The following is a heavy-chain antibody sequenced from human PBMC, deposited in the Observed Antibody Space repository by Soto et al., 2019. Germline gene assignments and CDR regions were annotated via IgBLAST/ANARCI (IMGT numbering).Heavy chain of an antibody. CDR2: SSATGAGT. D-gene: IGHD1-7*01. Sequence: EVQRLESGGGLVQPGGSLRLSCAASGFTFSSYGMTWVRQAPGKGLEWVSFSSATGAGTYYADSVKGRFTISRDNSKNTLYLQMTSLRADDTAVYYCAKDRRAGGNYGFYSDFWGQGALVIVSS. V-gene: IGHV3-23*01. CDR3: AKDRRAGGNYGFYSDF. J-gene: IGHJ4*02. CDR1: GFTFSSYG.